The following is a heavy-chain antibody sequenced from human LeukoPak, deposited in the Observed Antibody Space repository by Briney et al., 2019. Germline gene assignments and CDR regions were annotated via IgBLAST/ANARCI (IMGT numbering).Heavy chain of an antibody. CDR3: AKDSLADIDY. CDR1: GFIFSTYG. D-gene: IGHD3-16*01. Sequence: GGSLRLSCAASGFIFSTYGMYWVRQAPGKGLEWVAFIRHDGSIKNYADSVKGRSTISRDNSKNTLYLQTNSLRAEDTAVYYCAKDSLADIDYWGQGTLVTVSS. J-gene: IGHJ4*02. CDR2: IRHDGSIK. V-gene: IGHV3-30*02.